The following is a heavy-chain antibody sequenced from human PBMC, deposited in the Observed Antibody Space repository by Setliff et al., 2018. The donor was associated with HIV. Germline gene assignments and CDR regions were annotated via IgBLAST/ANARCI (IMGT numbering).Heavy chain of an antibody. CDR3: ARAKTIGVSAVFFDP. J-gene: IGHJ5*02. Sequence: PSETLSLTCTVSGGSMDSDSYSWTWLRQPAGKEPELIGHISVGGSVIYNPSLASRVTISMVPSKNPFYLDLSSVTAADMAKYYCARAKTIGVSAVFFDPWGQGRPVTVSS. CDR1: GGSMDSDSYS. V-gene: IGHV4-61*09. D-gene: IGHD3-3*01. CDR2: ISVGGSV.